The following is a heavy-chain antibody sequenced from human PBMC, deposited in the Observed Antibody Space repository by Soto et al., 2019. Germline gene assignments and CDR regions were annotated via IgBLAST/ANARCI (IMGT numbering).Heavy chain of an antibody. Sequence: GGSLRLSCAASGFPFDCCAMSWVRQAPGKGLEWVSVISGSDDSTYYADSVKGRFTISRDNSKNTLYLQMNSLRAEDTAVYYCAKRSSSSTFDYWGQGTLVTVSS. CDR2: ISGSDDST. D-gene: IGHD6-6*01. J-gene: IGHJ4*02. CDR1: GFPFDCCA. V-gene: IGHV3-23*01. CDR3: AKRSSSSTFDY.